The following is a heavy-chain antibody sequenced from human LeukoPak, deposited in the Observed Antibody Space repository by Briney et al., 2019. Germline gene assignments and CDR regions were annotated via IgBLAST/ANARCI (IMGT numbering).Heavy chain of an antibody. D-gene: IGHD3-22*01. CDR3: TRDEIADYYYYGMDV. Sequence: GGSLRLSCTASGFTFGDYAMSWVRQAPGKGLEWVGFIRSKAYGGTTEYAASVKGRFTISRDDSKSIAYLQMNSLKTEDTAVYYYTRDEIADYYYYGMDVWGQGTTVTVSS. V-gene: IGHV3-49*04. J-gene: IGHJ6*02. CDR1: GFTFGDYA. CDR2: IRSKAYGGTT.